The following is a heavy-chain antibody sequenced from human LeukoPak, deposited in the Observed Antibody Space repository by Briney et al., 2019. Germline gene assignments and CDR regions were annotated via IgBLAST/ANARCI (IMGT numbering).Heavy chain of an antibody. CDR3: ARDSSICSGGSCYSGGIDY. Sequence: GASVKVSCKASRYTFTSYHMHWVRQAPGQGLEWMGIINPSGGSTSYAQKFQGRVTTTRDMSTSTVYMELSSLRSEDTAVYYCARDSSICSGGSCYSGGIDYWGQGTLVTVSS. CDR1: RYTFTSYH. J-gene: IGHJ4*02. CDR2: INPSGGST. D-gene: IGHD2-15*01. V-gene: IGHV1-46*01.